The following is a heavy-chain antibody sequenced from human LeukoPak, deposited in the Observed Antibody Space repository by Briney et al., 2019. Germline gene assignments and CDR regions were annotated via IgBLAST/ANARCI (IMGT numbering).Heavy chain of an antibody. Sequence: GGPLRLSCAAFGFTFSRSVMHWVRQASGKGPEWVGRIRKKADNYATAYAASVKGRFTISRDDSKNTAYLQMNSLKTEDTAVYYCVPTYFSDSSTFYPDYWGQGTLVTVSS. V-gene: IGHV3-73*01. J-gene: IGHJ4*02. CDR1: GFTFSRSV. CDR3: VPTYFSDSSTFYPDY. CDR2: IRKKADNYAT. D-gene: IGHD3-22*01.